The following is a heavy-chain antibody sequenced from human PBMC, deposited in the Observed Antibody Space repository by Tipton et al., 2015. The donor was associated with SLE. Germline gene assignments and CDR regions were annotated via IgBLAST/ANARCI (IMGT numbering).Heavy chain of an antibody. CDR1: GGSISSYY. D-gene: IGHD2-21*01. Sequence: LRLSCTVSGGSISSYYWSWIRQPPGKGLEWIGYIYYSGSTNYNPSLKSRVTISVDTSKNQFSLKLSSVTAADTAVYYCARYIVVVRYFDYWGQGTLVTVSS. CDR3: ARYIVVVRYFDY. CDR2: IYYSGST. J-gene: IGHJ4*02. V-gene: IGHV4-59*01.